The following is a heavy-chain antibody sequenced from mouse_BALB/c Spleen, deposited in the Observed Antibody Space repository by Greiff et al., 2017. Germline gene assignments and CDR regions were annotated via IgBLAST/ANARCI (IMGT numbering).Heavy chain of an antibody. CDR3: AREGYGYAMDY. Sequence: QVQLKESGPELVKPGASVRISCKASGYTFTSYYIHWVKQRPGQGLEWIGWIYPGNVNTKYNEKFKGKATLTADKSSSTAYMQLSSLTSEDSAVYFCAREGYGYAMDYWGQGTTLTVSS. CDR2: IYPGNVNT. J-gene: IGHJ2*01. V-gene: IGHV1S56*01. D-gene: IGHD2-10*02. CDR1: GYTFTSYY.